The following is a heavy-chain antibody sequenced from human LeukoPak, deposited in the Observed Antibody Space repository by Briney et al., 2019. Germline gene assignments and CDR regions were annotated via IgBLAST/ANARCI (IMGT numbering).Heavy chain of an antibody. CDR3: AREPRIRAGTLRNDAFDI. D-gene: IGHD1-7*01. V-gene: IGHV4-39*07. Sequence: SETLSLTCTVSGDSISTSNSYWGWIRQPPGRGLEWIGSTFYSGNAYYNPSLKSRVTMSVDTSKNQFSLKLTSVTAADTAMYYCAREPRIRAGTLRNDAFDIWGQGTMVTVSS. CDR1: GDSISTSNSY. J-gene: IGHJ3*02. CDR2: TFYSGNA.